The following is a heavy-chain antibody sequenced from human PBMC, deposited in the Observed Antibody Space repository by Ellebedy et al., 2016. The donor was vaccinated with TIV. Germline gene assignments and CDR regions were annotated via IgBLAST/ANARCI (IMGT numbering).Heavy chain of an antibody. CDR2: ISGSGGST. V-gene: IGHV3-23*01. CDR1: GFTFSSYA. CDR3: AKAMRGVHYYSGIDV. Sequence: PGGSLRLSCAASGFTFSSYAMSWVRQAPGKGLEWVSAISGSGGSTYYADSAKGRFTISRDNSKNTLYVQINSLRAEDTAVYYCAKAMRGVHYYSGIDVWGQGTTVTVSS. D-gene: IGHD1-1*01. J-gene: IGHJ6*02.